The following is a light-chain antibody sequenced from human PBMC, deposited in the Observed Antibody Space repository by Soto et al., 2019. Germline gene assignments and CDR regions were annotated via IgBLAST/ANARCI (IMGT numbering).Light chain of an antibody. J-gene: IGLJ3*02. CDR3: AAWDDSLNGVV. CDR1: SSNIGSTT. V-gene: IGLV1-44*01. Sequence: QSVLTQPPSASGTPGQRVTIACSGSSSNIGSTTVKWYQQLPGTATKLLIYNNNQRPSRVPDRCYGAKSGTSASLAISGRQSEDEADYYCAAWDDSLNGVVFGGGTKLTVL. CDR2: NNN.